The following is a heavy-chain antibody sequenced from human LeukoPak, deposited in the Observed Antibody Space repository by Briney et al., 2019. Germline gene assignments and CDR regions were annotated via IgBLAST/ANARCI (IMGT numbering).Heavy chain of an antibody. CDR1: GGSISSSSYY. V-gene: IGHV4-39*07. Sequence: SETLSLTCTVSGGSISSSSYYWGSIRQPPGEGLEWIGSTYYSGSTYYNPSLKSRVTISVDTSKNQFSLKLSSVTAADTAVYYCASRYSSSWYGDWGQGTLVTVSS. CDR3: ASRYSSSWYGD. D-gene: IGHD6-13*01. CDR2: TYYSGST. J-gene: IGHJ4*02.